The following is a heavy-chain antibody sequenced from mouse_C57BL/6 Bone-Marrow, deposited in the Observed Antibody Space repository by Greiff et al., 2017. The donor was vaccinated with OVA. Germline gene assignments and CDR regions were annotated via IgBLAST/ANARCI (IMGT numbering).Heavy chain of an antibody. CDR3: AITTVAPDYFDY. J-gene: IGHJ2*01. CDR1: GYTFTSTW. CDR2: IYPGSGST. Sequence: QVQLKQPGAELVKPGASVKMSCRASGYTFTSTWIPWVKQRPGQGLEWLGNIYPGSGSTNYNETFKSKAPMTVDTSSNTAYMQLSSLTSEDSAIYYCAITTVAPDYFDYWGQGTTLTVSS. V-gene: IGHV1-55*01. D-gene: IGHD1-1*01.